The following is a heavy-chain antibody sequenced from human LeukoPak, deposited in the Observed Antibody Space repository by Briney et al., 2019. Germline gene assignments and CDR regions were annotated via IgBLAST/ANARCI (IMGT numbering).Heavy chain of an antibody. D-gene: IGHD3-10*01. CDR3: ARYYGYGMDV. CDR2: IYYSGST. Sequence: SETLSLTCTVSGGSISSYYWSWIRQPPGEGLEWIGYIYYSGSTNYNPSLKSRVTISVDTSKNQFSLKLSSVTAADTAVYYCARYYGYGMDVWGQGTTVTVSS. CDR1: GGSISSYY. V-gene: IGHV4-59*01. J-gene: IGHJ6*02.